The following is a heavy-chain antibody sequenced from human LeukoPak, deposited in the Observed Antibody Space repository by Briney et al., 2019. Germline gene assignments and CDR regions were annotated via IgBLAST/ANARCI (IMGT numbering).Heavy chain of an antibody. CDR3: TTALPFPTMIVVVTRAFDI. J-gene: IGHJ3*02. D-gene: IGHD3-22*01. CDR1: GFTFSNAW. V-gene: IGHV3-15*01. CDR2: IKSKTDGGTT. Sequence: GESLRLSCAASGFTFSNAWMSWVRQAPGRGREWVGCIKSKTDGGTTDYAAPVKGRFTISIDDSKNTLYLQMNSLKTEDTAVYYCTTALPFPTMIVVVTRAFDIWGQGTMVTVSS.